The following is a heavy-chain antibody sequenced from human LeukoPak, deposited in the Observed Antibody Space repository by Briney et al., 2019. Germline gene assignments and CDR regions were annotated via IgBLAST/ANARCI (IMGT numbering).Heavy chain of an antibody. D-gene: IGHD4-17*01. CDR1: GYTFTSYG. CDR2: MNPNSGNT. J-gene: IGHJ4*02. V-gene: IGHV1-8*02. CDR3: ARGDDYGDSTPLVD. Sequence: ASVKVSCKASGYTFTSYGISWVRQATGQGLEWMGWMNPNSGNTGYAQKFQGRVTMTRNTSISTAYMELSSLRSEDTAVYYCARGDDYGDSTPLVDWGQGTLVTVSS.